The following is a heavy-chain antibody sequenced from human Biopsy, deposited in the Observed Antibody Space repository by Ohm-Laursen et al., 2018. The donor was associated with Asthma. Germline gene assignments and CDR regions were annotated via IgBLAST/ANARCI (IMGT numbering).Heavy chain of an antibody. CDR1: GFTFSSYG. CDR3: ARVLESSDRGPFYFFALDV. CDR2: IWYDGGNK. Sequence: RSLRLSCSASGFTFSSYGMHWVRQAPGKGLEWVAVIWYDGGNKYYADSVKGRFIISRDNSKNTLYLQMNSLRAEGTAIYFCARVLESSDRGPFYFFALDVWGQGTTVAVS. V-gene: IGHV3-33*01. J-gene: IGHJ6*02. D-gene: IGHD6-25*01.